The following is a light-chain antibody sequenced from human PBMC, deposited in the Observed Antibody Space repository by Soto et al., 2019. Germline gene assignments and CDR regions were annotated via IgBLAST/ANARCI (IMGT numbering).Light chain of an antibody. CDR3: SSYTSSSTYV. J-gene: IGLJ1*01. CDR1: SSDVGIYNY. V-gene: IGLV2-14*01. CDR2: EVT. Sequence: QSALTQPASVSGSPGQSIAISCTGSSSDVGIYNYVSWYQQHPGKVPKLIIYEVTNRPSGVSNRFSGSKSGNTASLTISGLQAEDEADYYCSSYTSSSTYVFATGTKLTVL.